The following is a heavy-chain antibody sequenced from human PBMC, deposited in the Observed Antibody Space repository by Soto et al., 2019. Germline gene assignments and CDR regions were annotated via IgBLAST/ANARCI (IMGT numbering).Heavy chain of an antibody. CDR1: GYTFSDFD. D-gene: IGHD3-16*01. Sequence: ASVKVSCKASGYTFSDFDINWLRQASGQGPEWMGWMNAKSGDTFFAQRFQGKFNMTWDTSLSTAYMEVGSLTSDDTAIYYCARGNTFNYAGFDVWGQGTTVTVYS. CDR3: ARGNTFNYAGFDV. V-gene: IGHV1-8*01. J-gene: IGHJ6*02. CDR2: MNAKSGDT.